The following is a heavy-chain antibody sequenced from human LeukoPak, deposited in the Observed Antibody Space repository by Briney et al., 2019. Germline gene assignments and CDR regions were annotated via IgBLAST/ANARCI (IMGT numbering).Heavy chain of an antibody. CDR2: IYYSGST. CDR1: GGSISSGSYY. J-gene: IGHJ5*02. CDR3: ARHGGVRYYYDSSGYH. Sequence: SETLSLTCTVSGGSISSGSYYWGWIRQPPGKGLEWIGSIYYSGSTYYNPSLKSRVTISVDTSKNQFSLKLSSVTAADTAVYYCARHGGVRYYYDSSGYHWGQGTLVTVSS. V-gene: IGHV4-39*01. D-gene: IGHD3-22*01.